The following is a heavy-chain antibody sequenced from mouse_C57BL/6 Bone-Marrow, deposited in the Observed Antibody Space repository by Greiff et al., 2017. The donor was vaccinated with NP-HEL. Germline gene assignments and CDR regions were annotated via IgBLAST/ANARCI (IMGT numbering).Heavy chain of an antibody. J-gene: IGHJ3*01. CDR3: ATYGNYAWFAY. Sequence: DVHLVESGGGLVKPGGSLKLSCAASGFTFSDYGMHWVRQAPEKGLEWVAYISSGSSTIYYADTVKGRFTISRDNAKNTLFLQMTSLRSEDTAMYYCATYGNYAWFAYWGQGTLVTVSA. V-gene: IGHV5-17*01. CDR2: ISSGSSTI. D-gene: IGHD2-1*01. CDR1: GFTFSDYG.